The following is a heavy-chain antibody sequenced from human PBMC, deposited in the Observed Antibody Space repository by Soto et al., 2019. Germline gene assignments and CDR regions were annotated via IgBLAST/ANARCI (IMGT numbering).Heavy chain of an antibody. CDR1: GGTFSSYA. J-gene: IGHJ4*02. Sequence: ASVKVSCKASGGTFSSYAISWVRQAPGQGLEWMGGIIPIFGTANYAQKFQGRVTITADGSTSTAYMELSSLRSEDTAVYYCARSIPDYGGNSGSSYFDYWGQGTLVTVSS. D-gene: IGHD4-17*01. V-gene: IGHV1-69*13. CDR2: IIPIFGTA. CDR3: ARSIPDYGGNSGSSYFDY.